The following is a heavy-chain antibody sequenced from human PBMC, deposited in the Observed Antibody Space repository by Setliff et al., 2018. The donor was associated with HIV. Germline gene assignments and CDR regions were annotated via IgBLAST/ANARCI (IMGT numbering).Heavy chain of an antibody. CDR3: TRHNTGWYPEYFQH. V-gene: IGHV3-49*04. Sequence: GGSLRLSCSASGFTFGDYAMTWVRQAPGKGLEWVGFIRSQAFGATTEYAASVKGRFTISRDDSKSIAYLQMNSLKTEDTAVYFCTRHNTGWYPEYFQHWGQGTLVTVSS. D-gene: IGHD2-15*01. CDR1: GFTFGDYA. J-gene: IGHJ1*01. CDR2: IRSQAFGATT.